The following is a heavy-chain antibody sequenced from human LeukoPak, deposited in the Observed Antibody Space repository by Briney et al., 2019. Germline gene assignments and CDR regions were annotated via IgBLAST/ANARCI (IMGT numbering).Heavy chain of an antibody. J-gene: IGHJ5*02. CDR3: ARWYGYSTGEEWFDP. Sequence: PSETLSLTCTVSGGSISSSSYYWGWIRQPPGKGLEWIGSIYYSGSTYYNPSLKSRVTISVDTSKNQFSLKLSSVTAADTAVYYCARWYGYSTGEEWFDPWGQGTLVTASS. D-gene: IGHD5-24*01. V-gene: IGHV4-39*01. CDR2: IYYSGST. CDR1: GGSISSSSYY.